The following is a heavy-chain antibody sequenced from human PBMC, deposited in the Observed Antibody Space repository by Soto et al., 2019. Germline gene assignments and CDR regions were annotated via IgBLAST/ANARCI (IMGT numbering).Heavy chain of an antibody. J-gene: IGHJ6*03. CDR2: IIPILGIA. CDR1: GGTFSSYT. D-gene: IGHD3-10*01. V-gene: IGHV1-69*02. Sequence: QVQLVQSGAEVKKPGSSVKVSCKASGGTFSSYTISWVRQAPGQGLEWMGRIIPILGIANYAQKFQGRVTITADKSTSTAYMELRSLRSEDTAVYYCAGRDMVRGVIVSYYMDVWGKGTTVTVSS. CDR3: AGRDMVRGVIVSYYMDV.